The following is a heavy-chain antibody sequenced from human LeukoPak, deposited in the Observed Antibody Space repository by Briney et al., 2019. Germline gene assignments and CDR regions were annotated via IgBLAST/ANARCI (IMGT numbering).Heavy chain of an antibody. D-gene: IGHD3-10*01. V-gene: IGHV3-23*01. CDR3: AQIISSSATGY. J-gene: IGHJ4*02. CDR1: GFTFTSHE. Sequence: GGSLRLSCAASGFTFTSHEMNWVRQAPGKGLEWVSAISGNGGVTYYGDSVKGRFTSSRDNSKNTLYLQMSSLRAEDTAVYYCAQIISSSATGYWGQGTLVTVSS. CDR2: ISGNGGVT.